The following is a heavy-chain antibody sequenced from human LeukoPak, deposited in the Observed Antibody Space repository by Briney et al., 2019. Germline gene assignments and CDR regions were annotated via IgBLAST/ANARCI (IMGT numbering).Heavy chain of an antibody. J-gene: IGHJ6*03. CDR2: INTNTGNP. D-gene: IGHD6-19*01. V-gene: IGHV7-4-1*02. CDR3: ARDSGYSSGWYHNYYYYYYMDV. Sequence: ASVKVSCKASGYTFTSYAMNWVRQAPGQGLEWMGWINTNTGNPTYAQGFTGRFVFSLDTSVSTAYLQISSLKAEDTAVYYCARDSGYSSGWYHNYYYYYYMDVWGKGTTVTVSS. CDR1: GYTFTSYA.